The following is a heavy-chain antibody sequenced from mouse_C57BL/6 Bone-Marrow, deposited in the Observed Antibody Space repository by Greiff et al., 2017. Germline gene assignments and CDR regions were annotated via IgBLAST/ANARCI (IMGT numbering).Heavy chain of an antibody. CDR2: IDPEIGDT. Sequence: EVKLQQSGAELVRPGASVKLSCTASGFNIKDYYIHWVKQRPEQGLEWIGWIDPEIGDTEYASKFQGQATITSDTSSNTAYLQLSSLTSEDTAVYYCSSFDGNYFDFWGQGTPLTVAS. CDR3: SSFDGNYFDF. CDR1: GFNIKDYY. D-gene: IGHD2-3*01. J-gene: IGHJ2*01. V-gene: IGHV14-4*01.